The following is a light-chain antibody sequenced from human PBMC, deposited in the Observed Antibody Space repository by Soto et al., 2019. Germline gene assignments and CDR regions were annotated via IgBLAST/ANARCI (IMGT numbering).Light chain of an antibody. CDR3: QQYNSYPYT. CDR2: DAS. CDR1: QSINTW. V-gene: IGKV1-5*01. J-gene: IGKJ2*01. Sequence: DIQVTQSPFRLSASVGDRVSISCRTSQSINTWVAWYQQKPGMAPKLLIYDASSVQSGVPSRFSGSGSGTEFSLTIGSLQPDDFGTYFCQQYNSYPYTFGQGTKLEIK.